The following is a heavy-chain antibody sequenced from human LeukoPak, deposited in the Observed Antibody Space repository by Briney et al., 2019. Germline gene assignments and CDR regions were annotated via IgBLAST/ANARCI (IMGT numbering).Heavy chain of an antibody. CDR2: MNPTSGNT. J-gene: IGHJ5*02. Sequence: SVKVSCKASGYTFTSYDINWVRQATGQGLEWMGWMNPTSGNTGYAQKFQGRVTMTRNTSISTAYMELSSLRSEDTAFYYCARGRYCSSTSCQGNWFDPWGQGTLVTVS. V-gene: IGHV1-8*01. CDR3: ARGRYCSSTSCQGNWFDP. D-gene: IGHD2-2*01. CDR1: GYTFTSYD.